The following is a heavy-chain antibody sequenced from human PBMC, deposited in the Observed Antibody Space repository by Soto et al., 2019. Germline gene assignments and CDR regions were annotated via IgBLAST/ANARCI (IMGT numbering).Heavy chain of an antibody. V-gene: IGHV3-23*01. D-gene: IGHD6-13*01. CDR1: GFTFSSYA. Sequence: PGGSLRLSCAASGFTFSSYAMSWVRQAPGKGLEWVSAISGSGGSIYYADSVKGRFTISRDNSKNTLYLQMNSLRAEDTAVYYCAKLRAAGTYGSFDYWGQGTLVTVSS. CDR2: ISGSGGSI. CDR3: AKLRAAGTYGSFDY. J-gene: IGHJ4*02.